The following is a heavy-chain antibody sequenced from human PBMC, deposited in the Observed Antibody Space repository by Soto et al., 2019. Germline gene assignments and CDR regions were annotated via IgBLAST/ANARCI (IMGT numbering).Heavy chain of an antibody. D-gene: IGHD5-12*01. Sequence: ASVKVSCKTSGYTFTNYHIDWVRQAPGQGLEWLGIINPSDGGTGYAQKFQGRVTMTRDTSTSTVYMDMSSLRSEDTAVYYCGRVAHQSLDYWGLGTLVTVSS. CDR3: GRVAHQSLDY. CDR1: GYTFTNYH. J-gene: IGHJ4*02. V-gene: IGHV1-46*01. CDR2: INPSDGGT.